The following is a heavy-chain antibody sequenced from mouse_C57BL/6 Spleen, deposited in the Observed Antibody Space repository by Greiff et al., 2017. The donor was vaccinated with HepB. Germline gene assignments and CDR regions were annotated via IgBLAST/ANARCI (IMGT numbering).Heavy chain of an antibody. V-gene: IGHV14-4*01. J-gene: IGHJ1*03. CDR3: TTRGVYGRGWYFDV. D-gene: IGHD1-1*01. CDR1: AFNIKDDY. Sequence: EVQLQQSGAEHVRPGASVKLSCTVSAFNIKDDYMHWVKQRPEQGLEWIGWIDPENGDTEYASKFQGKATITADTSSNTAYLQFSSLPSEDTAVYYCTTRGVYGRGWYFDVWGTGTTVTVSS. CDR2: IDPENGDT.